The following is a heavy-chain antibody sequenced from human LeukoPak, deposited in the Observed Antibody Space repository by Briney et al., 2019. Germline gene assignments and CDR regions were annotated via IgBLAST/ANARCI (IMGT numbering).Heavy chain of an antibody. Sequence: GESLKISCKSSGYIFTNYWITWLRQLPGKGLEWMGTIDPSDSYTNYSPSFQGHVTISAVKSISTAYLQCSSLKASDTAMYYCAILYADYPDYWGQGTLVTVSS. V-gene: IGHV5-10-1*01. D-gene: IGHD4-17*01. CDR3: AILYADYPDY. CDR1: GYIFTNYW. J-gene: IGHJ4*02. CDR2: IDPSDSYT.